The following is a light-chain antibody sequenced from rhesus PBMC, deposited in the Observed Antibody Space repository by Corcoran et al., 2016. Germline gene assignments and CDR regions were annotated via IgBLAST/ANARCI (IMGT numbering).Light chain of an antibody. V-gene: IGKV1-16*01. CDR1: QTISTW. J-gene: IGKJ1*01. CDR2: KAS. Sequence: DIQMTQSPSSLSASVGDKVTITCQASQTISTWLAWYQQKPGKAPKSLIDKASSLESGVPSRFSGSGSGTDFTLTISSLQPEDFATYYYQQYNSAPRTFGRGTKVDIK. CDR3: QQYNSAPRT.